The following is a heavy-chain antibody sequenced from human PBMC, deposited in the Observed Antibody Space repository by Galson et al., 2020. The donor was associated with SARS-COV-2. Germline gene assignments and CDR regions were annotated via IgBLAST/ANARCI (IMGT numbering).Heavy chain of an antibody. J-gene: IGHJ4*02. V-gene: IGHV3-23*01. D-gene: IGHD2-15*01. CDR1: GFTFSTPA. CDR3: ARNALFCRTGACYDS. Sequence: GGSLRLSCAASGFTFSTPAMTWVRQAPGKGPAWVSVITGSGATTYYAGSVKGRFTISRDNSKNTLYLQMNSLRAEDTAVYYCARNALFCRTGACYDSWGQGTLVTVSS. CDR2: ITGSGATT.